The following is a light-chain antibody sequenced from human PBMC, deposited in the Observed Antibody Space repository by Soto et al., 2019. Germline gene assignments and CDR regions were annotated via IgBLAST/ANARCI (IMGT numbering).Light chain of an antibody. CDR3: QLYGSSGT. CDR1: QSVSNNY. J-gene: IGKJ1*01. Sequence: EIVLTQSPGTLSLSPGERATLSCRASQSVSNNYLAWYQQKPGQAPRLLIYGASNMATGIPDRFSGSGSGTDFSHTISRLEPVDFAVYYCQLYGSSGTFGQGTKVEIK. CDR2: GAS. V-gene: IGKV3-20*01.